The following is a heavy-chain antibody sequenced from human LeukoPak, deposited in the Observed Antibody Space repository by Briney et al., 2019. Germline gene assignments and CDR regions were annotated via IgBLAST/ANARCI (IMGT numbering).Heavy chain of an antibody. CDR3: ARSGPSSGVVYYYYYMDV. CDR1: GGSISSSSYY. J-gene: IGHJ6*03. CDR2: IYYSGST. D-gene: IGHD6-25*01. Sequence: PSETLSLTCTVSGGSISSSSYYWGWIRQPPGKGLEWIGSIYYSGSTCYNPSLKSRVTISVDTSKNQFSLKLSSVTTVDTAVYYCARSGPSSGVVYYYYYMDVWGKGTTVTVSS. V-gene: IGHV4-39*07.